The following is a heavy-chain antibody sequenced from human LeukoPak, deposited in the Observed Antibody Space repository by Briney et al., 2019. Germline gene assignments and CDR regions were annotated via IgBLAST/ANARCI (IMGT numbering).Heavy chain of an antibody. CDR3: ARKGGYNPYYFDY. V-gene: IGHV3-11*03. CDR2: ISGSSSYT. J-gene: IGHJ4*02. D-gene: IGHD5-24*01. Sequence: GGSLRLSCAASGFTFSVYYMCWIRQAPGKGLEWVSYISGSSSYTNYAYSVKGRFTISRDNAKNSLYLQMSSLRAEDTAVYYCARKGGYNPYYFDYWGQGTLVTVSS. CDR1: GFTFSVYY.